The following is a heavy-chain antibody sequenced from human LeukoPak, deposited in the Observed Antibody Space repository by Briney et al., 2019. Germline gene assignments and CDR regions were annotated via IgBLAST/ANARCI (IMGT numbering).Heavy chain of an antibody. J-gene: IGHJ3*02. CDR3: ARELRRDFWSGHYATHDAFDI. CDR2: IIPIFGTA. CDR1: GGTFSSYA. Sequence: ASVKVSCKASGGTFSSYAISWVRQAPGQGLEWMGGIIPIFGTANYAQKFQGRVTITADESTSTAYMELSSLRSEDTAVYYCARELRRDFWSGHYATHDAFDIWGQGTMVTVSS. D-gene: IGHD3-3*01. V-gene: IGHV1-69*13.